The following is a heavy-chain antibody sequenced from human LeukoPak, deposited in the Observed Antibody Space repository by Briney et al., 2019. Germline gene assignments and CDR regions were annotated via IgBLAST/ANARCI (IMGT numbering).Heavy chain of an antibody. CDR1: GFTFSSHW. CDR2: IKGDGSSP. D-gene: IGHD1-26*01. Sequence: GGSLRLSCAASGFTFSSHWMHWVRQAPGKGLVWVSRIKGDGSSPTYADSVKGRFTISRDNAKNTLYLQMNGLRSDYTAMYYCARVRPRVGATNDAFDIWGQGTMVTVSS. V-gene: IGHV3-74*01. CDR3: ARVRPRVGATNDAFDI. J-gene: IGHJ3*02.